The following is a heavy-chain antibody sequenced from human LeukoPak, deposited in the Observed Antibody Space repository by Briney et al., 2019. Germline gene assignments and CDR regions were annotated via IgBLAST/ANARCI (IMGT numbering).Heavy chain of an antibody. CDR3: ARRDLEGWYFDL. V-gene: IGHV3-30*14. Sequence: PGGSLRLSCAPPGLTFGSFAMHWVRQAPGKGLGWVTIISYDGGYKYYADSVKGRFTISRDNSKNTLYLQMNSLRPEDTAVYYCARRDLEGWYFDLWGRGTLVTVSS. J-gene: IGHJ2*01. CDR1: GLTFGSFA. CDR2: ISYDGGYK.